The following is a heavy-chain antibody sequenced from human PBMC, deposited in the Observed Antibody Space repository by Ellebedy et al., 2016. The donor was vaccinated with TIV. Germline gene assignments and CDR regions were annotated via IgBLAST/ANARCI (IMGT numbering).Heavy chain of an antibody. Sequence: SVKVSXKASGGTFSSYAISWVRQAPGQGLEWMGGIIPIFGTANYAQKFQGRVTITADESTSTAYMELSSLRSEDTAVYYCARGGEGLRLLDLLLYGMDVWGQGTTVTVSS. CDR1: GGTFSSYA. V-gene: IGHV1-69*13. J-gene: IGHJ6*02. D-gene: IGHD2-8*01. CDR2: IIPIFGTA. CDR3: ARGGEGLRLLDLLLYGMDV.